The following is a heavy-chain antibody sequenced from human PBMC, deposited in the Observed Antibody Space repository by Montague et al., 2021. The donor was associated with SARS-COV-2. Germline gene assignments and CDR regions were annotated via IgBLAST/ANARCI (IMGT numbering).Heavy chain of an antibody. CDR2: IYYSGNT. D-gene: IGHD3-22*01. Sequence: SETLSLTCTVSGGSISSSSYYWGWIRQPPGKGLEWIGSIYYSGNTYYXXXLKSRVTISVDTSKNQFSLKLSSVTAADTAVYYCAREGGWLSRGSYYFDYWGQGTLVTASS. J-gene: IGHJ4*02. CDR1: GGSISSSSYY. CDR3: AREGGWLSRGSYYFDY. V-gene: IGHV4-39*07.